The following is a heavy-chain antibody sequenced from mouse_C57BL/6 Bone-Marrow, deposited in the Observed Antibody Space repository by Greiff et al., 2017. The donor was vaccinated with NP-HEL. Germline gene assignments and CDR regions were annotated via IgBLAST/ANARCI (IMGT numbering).Heavy chain of an antibody. Sequence: EVMLVESGGDLVKPGGSLKLSCAASGFTFSSYGMSWVRQTPDKRLEWVATISSGGSYTYYPDRVRGRFPISRDNAKNTLYLQMSSLKSEDTAMYYCARRGIYYYGSSHFDYWGQGTTLTVSS. D-gene: IGHD1-1*01. V-gene: IGHV5-6*02. CDR2: ISSGGSYT. J-gene: IGHJ2*01. CDR3: ARRGIYYYGSSHFDY. CDR1: GFTFSSYG.